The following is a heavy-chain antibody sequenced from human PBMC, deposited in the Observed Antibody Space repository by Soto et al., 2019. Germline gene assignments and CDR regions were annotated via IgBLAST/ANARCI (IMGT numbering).Heavy chain of an antibody. CDR3: AREYTTWPLAYGLDV. CDR1: GFTFSTYS. CDR2: ISSRSDI. D-gene: IGHD1-26*01. J-gene: IGHJ6*02. Sequence: GGSLRLSCVGSGFTFSTYSINWVRQAPGKGLEWVSSISSRSDIYYADSVKGRFTISRDNAKNSVSLQMNSLRAEDTAVCYCAREYTTWPLAYGLDVWGQGTTVTVSS. V-gene: IGHV3-21*01.